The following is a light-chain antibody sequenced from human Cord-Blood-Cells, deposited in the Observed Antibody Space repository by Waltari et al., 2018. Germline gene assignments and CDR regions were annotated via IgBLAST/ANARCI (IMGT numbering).Light chain of an antibody. Sequence: DIQNTQSPSSLSASTVARVTITCRASQSISSYLNWYQQKPGKAPKLLIYAAATLQSGVPSRCSSSRSGTDFIPTISSLQPEDVVTYYCQQSYSTPPWTFGQGTKVEIK. V-gene: IGKV1-39*01. CDR3: QQSYSTPPWT. J-gene: IGKJ1*01. CDR1: QSISSY. CDR2: AAA.